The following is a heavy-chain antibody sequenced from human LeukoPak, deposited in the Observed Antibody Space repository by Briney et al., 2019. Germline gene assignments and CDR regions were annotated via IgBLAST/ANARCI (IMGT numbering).Heavy chain of an antibody. Sequence: GRSLSLSCSASGFTLTDYYKSWIRQAPGKGLEGVSYISPSGTVIYYGDSVQGRFTFPRDNAKKSLYLQMNSLRAEVTAVYYCVRHYNCWRQGSQDTVSS. CDR3: VRHYNC. J-gene: IGHJ4*02. CDR1: GFTLTDYY. V-gene: IGHV3-11*01. D-gene: IGHD3-10*01. CDR2: ISPSGTVI.